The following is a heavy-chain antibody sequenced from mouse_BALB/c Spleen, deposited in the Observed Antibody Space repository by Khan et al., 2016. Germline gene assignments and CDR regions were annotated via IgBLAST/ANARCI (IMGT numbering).Heavy chain of an antibody. Sequence: EVQLQESGPGLVKPSQSLSLTCTVTGYSITSDYAWNWIRQFPGNKLEWMGYISYSGSTSYNPSLKSRISITRDTSKNQFFLQLNSVTTEDTATYYCASSNDGYFDQAWFAYWGQGTLVTVSA. J-gene: IGHJ3*01. CDR1: GYSITSDYA. CDR2: ISYSGST. D-gene: IGHD2-3*01. V-gene: IGHV3-2*02. CDR3: ASSNDGYFDQAWFAY.